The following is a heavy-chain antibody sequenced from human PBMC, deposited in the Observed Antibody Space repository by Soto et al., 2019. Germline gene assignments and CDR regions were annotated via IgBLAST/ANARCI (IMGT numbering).Heavy chain of an antibody. J-gene: IGHJ6*03. CDR1: GGTFSSYT. D-gene: IGHD2-2*01. CDR3: ARSRCSSTSCYPNYYYYYMDV. Sequence: GASVKVSCKASGGTFSSYTISWVRQAPGQGLEWMGRIIPILGIANYAQKFQGRVTITADKSTSTAYMELSSLRSEDTAVYYCARSRCSSTSCYPNYYYYYMDVWGKGTKVTVSS. V-gene: IGHV1-69*02. CDR2: IIPILGIA.